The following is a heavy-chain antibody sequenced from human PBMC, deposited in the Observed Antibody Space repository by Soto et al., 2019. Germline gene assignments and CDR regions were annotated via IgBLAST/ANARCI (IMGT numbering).Heavy chain of an antibody. CDR1: GYTFTSYG. J-gene: IGHJ4*02. V-gene: IGHV1-18*01. D-gene: IGHD6-19*01. Sequence: QVQLVQSGAEVKKPGASVKVSCKASGYTFTSYGISWVRQAPGQGLVWMGWVNAYNGNPNYAQKFQGRVTMTTDTSTRTAYMELRSLISDDTAVYYCAREAVSGRTGFDYWGQGTLVTVSS. CDR2: VNAYNGNP. CDR3: AREAVSGRTGFDY.